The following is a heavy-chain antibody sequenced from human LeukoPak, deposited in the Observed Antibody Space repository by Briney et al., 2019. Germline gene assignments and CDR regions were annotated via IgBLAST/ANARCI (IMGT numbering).Heavy chain of an antibody. J-gene: IGHJ5*02. CDR2: IYYTGIT. Sequence: PSETLSLTCTISGGSISSSIYNWGWIRQSPGKGLAWIGSIYYTGITNYNPSLKSRVTISVDTSKNQFSLRLSSVTAADTSVYYCARERDYYDSSGDNWFDPWGQGTLVTVSS. V-gene: IGHV4-39*02. CDR1: GGSISSSIYN. CDR3: ARERDYYDSSGDNWFDP. D-gene: IGHD3-22*01.